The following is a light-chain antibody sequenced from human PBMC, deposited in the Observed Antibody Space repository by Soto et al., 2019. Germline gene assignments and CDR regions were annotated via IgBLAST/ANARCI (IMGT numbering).Light chain of an antibody. J-gene: IGLJ1*01. CDR1: SSDVGGYSY. Sequence: QSALTQPASVSGSPGQSIAISCTGTSSDVGGYSYVSWYQQQPGKAPKLVISDVSNRPSGVSDRFSGSKSGNTASLTISGLQTEDEADYYCASYTNSSTYVFGTGTKLTVL. V-gene: IGLV2-14*01. CDR2: DVS. CDR3: ASYTNSSTYV.